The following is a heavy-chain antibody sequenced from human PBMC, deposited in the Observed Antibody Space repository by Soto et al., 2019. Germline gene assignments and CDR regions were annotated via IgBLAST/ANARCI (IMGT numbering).Heavy chain of an antibody. Sequence: SPTLSLTCAISGDSVSSNSATWNWIRQSPSGGLEWLGRTYHRSKWYNDYAVSVKSRISINPDTSKNQFSLQLNSVTPEDSAVYYCARVGACQLRGPNYRDYWGQGTLVTVSS. CDR2: TYHRSKWYN. CDR1: GDSVSSNSAT. V-gene: IGHV6-1*01. CDR3: ARVGACQLRGPNYRDY. J-gene: IGHJ4*02. D-gene: IGHD1-26*01.